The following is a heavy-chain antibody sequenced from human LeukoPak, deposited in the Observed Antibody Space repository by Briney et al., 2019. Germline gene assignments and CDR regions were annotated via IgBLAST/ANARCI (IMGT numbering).Heavy chain of an antibody. D-gene: IGHD6-19*01. Sequence: SETLSLTCTVSGGSISSGSYYWSWIRQPAGKGLEWIGRIYTSGSINYNPSLKSRVTISVDTSKNQFSLKLSSVTAADTAVYYCARTEQWLIFDYWGQGTLVTVSS. CDR2: IYTSGSI. CDR1: GGSISSGSYY. V-gene: IGHV4-61*02. J-gene: IGHJ4*02. CDR3: ARTEQWLIFDY.